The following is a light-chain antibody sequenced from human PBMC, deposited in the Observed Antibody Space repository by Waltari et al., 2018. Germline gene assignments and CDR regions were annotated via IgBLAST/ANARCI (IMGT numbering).Light chain of an antibody. CDR1: QSVSSNY. V-gene: IGKV3-20*01. CDR3: HQYGSSPLT. Sequence: EIVLTQSPGTLSLSPGERATLSCRASQSVSSNYLAWYQQKPGQAPRLLIYGASNRATGIPDRFSGSGSGTDFTLTISRLEPEDFAVYYCHQYGSSPLTFGGGTKVEIK. CDR2: GAS. J-gene: IGKJ4*01.